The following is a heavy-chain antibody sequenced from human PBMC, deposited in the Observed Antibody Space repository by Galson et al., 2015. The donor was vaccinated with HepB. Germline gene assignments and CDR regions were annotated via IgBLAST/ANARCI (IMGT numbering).Heavy chain of an antibody. Sequence: SLRLSCAASGFTFSSYAMSWVRQAPGKGLEWVSAISGSGGSTYYADSVKGRFTVSRDNSKNTLYLQMNSLRAEDTAVYYCAKDLLAQYYDYVWGSQYYYGMDVWGQGTTVTVSS. J-gene: IGHJ6*02. V-gene: IGHV3-23*01. CDR3: AKDLLAQYYDYVWGSQYYYGMDV. D-gene: IGHD3-16*01. CDR1: GFTFSSYA. CDR2: ISGSGGST.